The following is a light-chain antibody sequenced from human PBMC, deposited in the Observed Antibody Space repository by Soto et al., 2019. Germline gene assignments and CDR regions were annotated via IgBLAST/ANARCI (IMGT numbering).Light chain of an antibody. V-gene: IGLV2-14*01. CDR3: SSYTSSSTYV. CDR1: SSDVGGYNY. CDR2: DVS. Sequence: QSVLTQPASVSGSPGQSITISCTGTSSDVGGYNYVAWYQQYPGNVPKLIIYDVSNRPSGVSNRFSGSKSGNTASLTISGLQAYDEADYYCSSYTSSSTYVFGTGTKVTVL. J-gene: IGLJ1*01.